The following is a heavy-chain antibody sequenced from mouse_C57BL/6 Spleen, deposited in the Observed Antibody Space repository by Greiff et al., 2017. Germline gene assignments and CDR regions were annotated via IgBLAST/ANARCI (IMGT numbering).Heavy chain of an antibody. Sequence: VQLQQSGAELVKPGASVKISCKASGYAFSSYWMNWVKQRPGKGLEWIGQIYPGDGDTNYNGKFKGKATLTADKSSSTAYMQLSSLTSEDSAVYFCARDGAGTGYFDVWGTGTTVTVSS. J-gene: IGHJ1*03. CDR2: IYPGDGDT. CDR3: ARDGAGTGYFDV. V-gene: IGHV1-80*01. CDR1: GYAFSSYW. D-gene: IGHD4-1*01.